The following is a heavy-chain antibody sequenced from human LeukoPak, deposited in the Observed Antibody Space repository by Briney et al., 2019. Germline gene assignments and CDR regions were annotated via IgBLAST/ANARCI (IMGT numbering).Heavy chain of an antibody. CDR1: GYSFTSYW. CDR3: ARLEWELPFVYDY. D-gene: IGHD1-26*01. J-gene: IGHJ4*02. Sequence: GESLKISCKGSGYSFTSYWIGWVRPMPGKGLEWMGIIYPGDSDTRYSPSFQGQVTISADKSIRTAYLQWSSLKASDTAMYYCARLEWELPFVYDYWGQGTLVTVSS. V-gene: IGHV5-51*01. CDR2: IYPGDSDT.